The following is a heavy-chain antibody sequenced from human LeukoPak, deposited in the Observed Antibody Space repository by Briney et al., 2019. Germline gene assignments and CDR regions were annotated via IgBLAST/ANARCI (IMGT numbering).Heavy chain of an antibody. Sequence: ASVKVSCKASGGTFSSYAISWVRQAPGQGLEWMGRIIPILGIANYAQKFQGRVTITADKSTSTAYMELSSLRSEDTAVYYCARVRLPIVGTIGWFDLWGQGTPVTVSS. CDR1: GGTFSSYA. CDR3: ARVRLPIVGTIGWFDL. D-gene: IGHD5-12*01. J-gene: IGHJ5*02. CDR2: IIPILGIA. V-gene: IGHV1-69*04.